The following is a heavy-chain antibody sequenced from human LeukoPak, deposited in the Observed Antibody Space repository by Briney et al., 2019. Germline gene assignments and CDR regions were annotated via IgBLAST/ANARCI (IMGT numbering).Heavy chain of an antibody. CDR2: ISWDGGST. CDR1: GFTFDDYA. D-gene: IGHD3-22*01. Sequence: GGSLRLSCAASGFTFDDYAMHWVRQAPGKGLEWVSLISWDGGSTYYADSVKGRFTISRDNSKNSLYLQMNSLRAEDTALYCCAKELSSGYYYGGYDYWGQGTLVTVSS. CDR3: AKELSSGYYYGGYDY. J-gene: IGHJ4*02. V-gene: IGHV3-43D*03.